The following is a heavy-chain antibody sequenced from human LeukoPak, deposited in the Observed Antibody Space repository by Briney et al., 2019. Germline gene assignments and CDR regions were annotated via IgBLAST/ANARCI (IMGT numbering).Heavy chain of an antibody. CDR2: ISGSGGST. V-gene: IGHV3-23*01. Sequence: GGSLRLYCAASGFTFSSYAMRWVRQSPGKGLEWVSAISGSGGSTYYADSVKGRFTISRDNSKNTLYLQMNSLRAEDTAVYYCAKAGSVVVPAAIFDYWGQGTLVTVSS. CDR1: GFTFSSYA. D-gene: IGHD2-2*02. J-gene: IGHJ4*02. CDR3: AKAGSVVVPAAIFDY.